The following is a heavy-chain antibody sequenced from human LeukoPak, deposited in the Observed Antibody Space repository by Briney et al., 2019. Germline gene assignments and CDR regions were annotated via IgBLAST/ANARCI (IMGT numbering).Heavy chain of an antibody. J-gene: IGHJ4*02. CDR3: ARDADDYGDYSDRYFDY. Sequence: GGSLRLSCAASGFTFSDYYMTWSRQAPGKGLEWVSYISSSGSTIYYADSVKGRFTISRDNAKNSLYLQMNSLRAEDTAAYYCARDADDYGDYSDRYFDYWGQGTLVTVSS. CDR1: GFTFSDYY. V-gene: IGHV3-11*04. CDR2: ISSSGSTI. D-gene: IGHD4-17*01.